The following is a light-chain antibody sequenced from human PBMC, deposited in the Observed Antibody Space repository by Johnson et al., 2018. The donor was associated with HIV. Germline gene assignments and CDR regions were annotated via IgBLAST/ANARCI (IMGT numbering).Light chain of an antibody. J-gene: IGLJ1*01. CDR2: ENN. CDR3: GTCDSSLSAYV. Sequence: QSVLTQPPSVSAAPGQKVTISFSGRSSDMGNYAISWYQQLPGTVPKLLMYENNKRPSGIPDRFSGSKSGTSATLGITGLQTGDEADYSCGTCDSSLSAYVFGTGTKVTVL. CDR1: SSDMGNYA. V-gene: IGLV1-51*02.